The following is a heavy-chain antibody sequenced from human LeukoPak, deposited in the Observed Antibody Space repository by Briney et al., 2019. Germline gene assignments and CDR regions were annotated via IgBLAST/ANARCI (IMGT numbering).Heavy chain of an antibody. V-gene: IGHV3-23*01. CDR2: ISGSGYNT. CDR1: GFTFCNYA. D-gene: IGHD2-2*01. J-gene: IGHJ4*02. CDR3: ARDAYCTSASCRRDFDF. Sequence: GGSLRLSCAASGFTFCNYAMSWVRQAPGKGVEWVSAISGSGYNTYYAESVKGGFTISRDNSKSTLYLQLDILSAEDTAVYYCARDAYCTSASCRRDFDFWGQGTLVTVSS.